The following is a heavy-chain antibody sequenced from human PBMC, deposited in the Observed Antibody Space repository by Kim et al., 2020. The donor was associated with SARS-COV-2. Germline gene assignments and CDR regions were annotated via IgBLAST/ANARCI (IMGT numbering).Heavy chain of an antibody. Sequence: SVKVSCKASGGTFSSYAISWVRQAAGQGLEWMGGIIPIFGTANYAQKFQGRVTITADESTSTAYMELSSLRSEDTAVYYCAREVKDPTSDYYDSSGYYLGSGYYFDYWGQGTLVTVSS. CDR3: AREVKDPTSDYYDSSGYYLGSGYYFDY. CDR2: IIPIFGTA. J-gene: IGHJ4*02. D-gene: IGHD3-22*01. V-gene: IGHV1-69*13. CDR1: GGTFSSYA.